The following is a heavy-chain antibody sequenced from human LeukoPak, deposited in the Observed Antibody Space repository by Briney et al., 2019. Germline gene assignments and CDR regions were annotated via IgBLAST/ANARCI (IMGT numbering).Heavy chain of an antibody. CDR1: GTSFSSYY. D-gene: IGHD5-24*01. Sequence: PSETLSLTCAVSGTSFSSYYWSWIRQPPGKGLEWIREVNHSGYTNDNPSLKSRVTISVDTSKNQFSLRLRSVTAADTAVYYCAQLRGYFDLWGRGTLVTVSS. CDR3: AQLRGYFDL. CDR2: VNHSGYT. V-gene: IGHV4-34*01. J-gene: IGHJ2*01.